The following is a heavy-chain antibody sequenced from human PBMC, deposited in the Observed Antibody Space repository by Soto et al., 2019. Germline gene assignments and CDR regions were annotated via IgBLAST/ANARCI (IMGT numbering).Heavy chain of an antibody. CDR2: IIPIFCTA. J-gene: IGHJ4*02. Sequence: QVQLVQSGAEVKKPGSSVKVSCKASGGTFSSYAISWVRQAPGQGLEWMGGIIPIFCTANYAQKFQGRVTITADESTSTASMELSSLRSEDTAVYYCARDEAPMTTVNYFDYWGEGTLVTVSS. V-gene: IGHV1-69*01. CDR3: ARDEAPMTTVNYFDY. CDR1: GGTFSSYA. D-gene: IGHD4-17*01.